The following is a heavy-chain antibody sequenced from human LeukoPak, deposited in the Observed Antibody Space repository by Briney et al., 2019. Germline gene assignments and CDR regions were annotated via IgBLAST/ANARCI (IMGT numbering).Heavy chain of an antibody. CDR2: ISSDGNNK. J-gene: IGHJ4*02. Sequence: GGSLRLSCVPSGFTFNTYGIHWVRQAPGKGLEWVAGISSDGNNKDYSDSVKGRFTISRDNSKNTLYLQMNSLRAEDTAVYYWAKAAYCTSTSCHFSGYAQRPLDSWGQGTLVTVSS. V-gene: IGHV3-30*18. CDR1: GFTFNTYG. D-gene: IGHD2-2*01. CDR3: AKAAYCTSTSCHFSGYAQRPLDS.